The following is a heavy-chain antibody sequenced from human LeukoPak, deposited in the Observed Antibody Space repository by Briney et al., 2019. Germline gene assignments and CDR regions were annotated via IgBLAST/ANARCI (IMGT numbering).Heavy chain of an antibody. CDR1: GFTFSSYG. CDR3: ARGLGYSYGYGTDY. Sequence: GGSLRLSCAASGFTFSSYGMHWVRQAPGKGLEWVAIIWYDGSNKYYEDSVKGRFTISRDNSKNTLYLQMNSLRAEDTAVYSCARGLGYSYGYGTDYWGQGTLVIVSS. CDR2: IWYDGSNK. V-gene: IGHV3-33*01. D-gene: IGHD5-18*01. J-gene: IGHJ4*02.